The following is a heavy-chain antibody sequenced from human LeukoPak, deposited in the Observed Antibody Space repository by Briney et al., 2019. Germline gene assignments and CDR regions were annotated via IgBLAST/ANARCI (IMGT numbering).Heavy chain of an antibody. Sequence: SETLSLTCTVSGGSISRSTYYWGWIRQPPGKGLEWIGSIYNSGNTYYNPSLRSRVAISVDTSKNQFSLRLNSVTAADTAVYYCARGWPHAGGLEYWGQGTLVTVSS. CDR3: ARGWPHAGGLEY. CDR2: IYNSGNT. CDR1: GGSISRSTYY. D-gene: IGHD3-16*01. J-gene: IGHJ4*02. V-gene: IGHV4-39*07.